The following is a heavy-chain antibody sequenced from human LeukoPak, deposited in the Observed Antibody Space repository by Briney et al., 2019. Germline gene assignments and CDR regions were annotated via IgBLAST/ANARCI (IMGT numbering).Heavy chain of an antibody. CDR3: ARGSGITIFGVVIYLDY. Sequence: GASVKVSCKASGYTFTSYYMHWVRQAPGQGLEWMGIINPSGGSTSYAQKFQGRVTMTRDTSTSTVYMELSSLRSEDTALYYCARGSGITIFGVVIYLDYWGQGTLVTVSS. D-gene: IGHD3-3*01. CDR2: INPSGGST. J-gene: IGHJ4*02. V-gene: IGHV1-46*01. CDR1: GYTFTSYY.